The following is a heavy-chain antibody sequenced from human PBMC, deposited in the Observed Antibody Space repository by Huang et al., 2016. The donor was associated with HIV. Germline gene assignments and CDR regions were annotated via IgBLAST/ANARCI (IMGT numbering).Heavy chain of an antibody. V-gene: IGHV4-34*01. J-gene: IGHJ6*03. CDR2: ISHSEST. Sequence: QVQLQQWGAGLLRPSETLSLTCAVYGGSFSGYYGTWIRQPPGKGREWFGEISHSESTNYNPSLNRRVTSSVDTSRNQFSLTVTSVTAADTAVYYGARGQGGYYYYYMDVWGKGTTVTVSS. CDR3: ARGQGGYYYYYMDV. CDR1: GGSFSGYY.